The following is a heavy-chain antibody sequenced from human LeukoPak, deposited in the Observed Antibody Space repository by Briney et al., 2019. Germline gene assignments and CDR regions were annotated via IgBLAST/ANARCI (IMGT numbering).Heavy chain of an antibody. CDR1: GGTFSSYA. J-gene: IGHJ4*02. CDR2: IIPIFGTA. CDR3: ARDSGSYYSNYFDY. V-gene: IGHV1-69*13. D-gene: IGHD1-26*01. Sequence: ASVKVSCKXSGGTFSSYAISWVRQTPGQGLEWMGGIIPIFGTANFAQKFQGRVTITADESTSTAYMELSSLRSEDTAVYYCARDSGSYYSNYFDYWGQGTLVTVSS.